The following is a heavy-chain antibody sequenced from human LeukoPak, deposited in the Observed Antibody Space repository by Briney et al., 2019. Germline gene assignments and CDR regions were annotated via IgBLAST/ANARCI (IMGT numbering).Heavy chain of an antibody. CDR1: GYTFTSYA. J-gene: IGHJ6*03. D-gene: IGHD3-16*01. V-gene: IGHV7-4-1*02. CDR2: INTNTGNP. CDR3: ARDFQATYVWGYYYYYMDV. Sequence: ASVKVSCKASGYTFTSYAMNWVRQAPGQGLEWMGWINTNTGNPTYAQGFTGRFVFSLDTSVSTAYLQISSLKAEDTAVYYCARDFQATYVWGYYYYYMDVWGKGTTVTVSS.